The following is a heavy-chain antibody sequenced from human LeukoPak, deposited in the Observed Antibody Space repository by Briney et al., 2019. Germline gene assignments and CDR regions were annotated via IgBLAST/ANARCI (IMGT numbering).Heavy chain of an antibody. CDR3: SRHARRSSWSQLDY. Sequence: GGSLRLSCAGSGFTFDTYWMSWVRQAPGKGLEWLANIKEDGSETNYVDSVKGRFTISRDNAKNPVYLQMNSLRADDTAVYYCSRHARRSSWSQLDYWGQGTLVAVSS. CDR2: IKEDGSET. CDR1: GFTFDTYW. V-gene: IGHV3-7*04. D-gene: IGHD2-2*01. J-gene: IGHJ4*02.